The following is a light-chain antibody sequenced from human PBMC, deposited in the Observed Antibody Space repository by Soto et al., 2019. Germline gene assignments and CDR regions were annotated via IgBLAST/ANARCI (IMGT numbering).Light chain of an antibody. J-gene: IGKJ1*01. CDR2: GAS. Sequence: EIVLTQSPGTLSLSPGERATLSCRASQSVASRNLAWYQQKSGQAPRIIIFGASSRATGIPDRFSGSGSGTDFTLTISRLEPEDFAVYYCQQYGSSPPWTFGQGTKVDIK. CDR1: QSVASRN. V-gene: IGKV3-20*01. CDR3: QQYGSSPPWT.